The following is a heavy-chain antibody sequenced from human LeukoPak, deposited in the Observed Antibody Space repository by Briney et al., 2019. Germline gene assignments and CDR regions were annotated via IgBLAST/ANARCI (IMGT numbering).Heavy chain of an antibody. Sequence: GGSLRLSCAASGFTFSSYAMSWVRQAPGKGLEWVSAISGSGGSTYYADSVKGRFTISRDNSKNTLYQQMNSLRAEDTAVYYCAEDPPRYYYDSSGYYLGYWGQGTLVTVSS. CDR2: ISGSGGST. CDR3: AEDPPRYYYDSSGYYLGY. CDR1: GFTFSSYA. J-gene: IGHJ4*02. V-gene: IGHV3-23*01. D-gene: IGHD3-22*01.